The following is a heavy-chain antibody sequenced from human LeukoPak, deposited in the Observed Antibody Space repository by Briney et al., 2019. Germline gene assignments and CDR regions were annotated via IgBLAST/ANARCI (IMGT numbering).Heavy chain of an antibody. J-gene: IGHJ3*01. CDR3: AHSNRGGGYYINAFAV. Sequence: KSSETLSLTCAVSGYSISSAYYWGRIRQPPGKGLEWIRSIYHSGSTYYHPSPKSRVTISVDASKTQFSLRLSSVTAADTAVYFCAHSNRGGGYYINAFAVWGQGTLVTISS. CDR2: IYHSGST. V-gene: IGHV4-38-2*01. CDR1: GYSISSAYY. D-gene: IGHD1-26*01.